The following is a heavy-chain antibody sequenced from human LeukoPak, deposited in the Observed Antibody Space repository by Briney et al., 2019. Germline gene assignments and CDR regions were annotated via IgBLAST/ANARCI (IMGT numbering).Heavy chain of an antibody. CDR2: ISWNSGGI. CDR3: AKGRDGSGYSSGWYYFDY. J-gene: IGHJ4*02. D-gene: IGHD6-19*01. CDR1: GFTFDDYA. Sequence: PGGSLRLSCAASGFTFDDYAMHWVRQAPGKGLEWVSGISWNSGGIGYADSVKGRFTISRDNAKNSLYLQMNSLRAEDMALYYCAKGRDGSGYSSGWYYFDYWGQGTLVTVSS. V-gene: IGHV3-9*03.